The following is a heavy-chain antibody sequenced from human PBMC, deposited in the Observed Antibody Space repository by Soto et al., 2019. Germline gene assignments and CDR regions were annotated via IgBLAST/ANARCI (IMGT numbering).Heavy chain of an antibody. CDR3: ARSVGDYYYGMDV. CDR1: GGSISSGDYY. V-gene: IGHV4-39*01. J-gene: IGHJ6*02. CDR2: FYYSGST. D-gene: IGHD1-26*01. Sequence: ASETLSLTCTVSGGSISSGDYYWSWIRQPPGKGLEWIGNFYYSGSTYYNPSLRSRVTISVDASKNQFSVKVSSVTATDTAVYYCARSVGDYYYGMDVWGQGTTVTVSS.